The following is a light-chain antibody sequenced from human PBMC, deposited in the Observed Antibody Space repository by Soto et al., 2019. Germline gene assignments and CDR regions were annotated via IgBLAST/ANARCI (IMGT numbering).Light chain of an antibody. CDR2: WAS. Sequence: EIVMTQSPDSLAVSLGERATINCKSSQSVLYRSNNKNYLAWYQQKPGQPPKLLIYWASTRESGVPDRFSGSGSGTDFTLTISSLQAEDVAVYYCQQYYNTPLTFGGGTKVEIK. V-gene: IGKV4-1*01. CDR1: QSVLYRSNNKNY. J-gene: IGKJ4*01. CDR3: QQYYNTPLT.